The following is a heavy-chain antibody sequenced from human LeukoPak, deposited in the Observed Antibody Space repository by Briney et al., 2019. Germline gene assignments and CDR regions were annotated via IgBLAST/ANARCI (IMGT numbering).Heavy chain of an antibody. D-gene: IGHD1-26*01. CDR1: GFTFSHYS. CDR3: ARDPGRSPDY. J-gene: IGHJ4*02. V-gene: IGHV3-64*01. Sequence: GGSLRLSCAASGFTFSHYSFHWVRQAPGKGLEYVSAINSNGDDTYYVNSVKGRFTISRDNSKNTLYLQMGNLRPEDMAIYYCARDPGRSPDYWGQGTLVTVSS. CDR2: INSNGDDT.